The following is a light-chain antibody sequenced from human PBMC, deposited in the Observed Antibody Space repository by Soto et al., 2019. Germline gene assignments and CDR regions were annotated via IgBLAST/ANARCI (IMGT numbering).Light chain of an antibody. V-gene: IGKV1-39*01. CDR2: GAS. Sequence: DIQMTQSPSSLSASVGDRVTITCRASLTIGDSLSWFQQKAGKPPTLLIYGASALQSGVPERFSGSGSGTNFTLTISNMQREDFATYYCLQTYNLPPTFGQGTKVEFK. CDR3: LQTYNLPPT. CDR1: LTIGDS. J-gene: IGKJ1*01.